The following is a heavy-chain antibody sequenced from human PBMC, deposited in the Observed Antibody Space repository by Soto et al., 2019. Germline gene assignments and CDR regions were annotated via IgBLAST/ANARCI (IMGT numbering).Heavy chain of an antibody. CDR3: AKTAAARPNLYLDS. Sequence: GSLRLSCAAPGFTFISYAIIFFRHSPGKGLEWVSVISGSGGGTYYADSVKGRFTISRGKSKNTLYLQMNSLRVEDTAVFYCAKTAAARPNLYLDSWGQGTLVTVSS. CDR1: GFTFISYA. J-gene: IGHJ4*02. D-gene: IGHD6-6*01. CDR2: ISGSGGGT. V-gene: IGHV3-23*01.